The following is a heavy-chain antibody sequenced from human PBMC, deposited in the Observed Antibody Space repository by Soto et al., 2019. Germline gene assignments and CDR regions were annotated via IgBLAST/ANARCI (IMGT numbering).Heavy chain of an antibody. CDR3: ASARHEYSSSSSDX. CDR2: IIPIFGTA. V-gene: IGHV1-69*13. D-gene: IGHD6-6*01. Sequence: SVKVSCKASGGTFSSYAISWVRQAPGQGLEWMGGIIPIFGTANYAQKFQGRVTITADESTRTAYMELSSLRSEETAVYYCASARHEYSSSSSDXWGQGTLVTVSX. J-gene: IGHJ4*02. CDR1: GGTFSSYA.